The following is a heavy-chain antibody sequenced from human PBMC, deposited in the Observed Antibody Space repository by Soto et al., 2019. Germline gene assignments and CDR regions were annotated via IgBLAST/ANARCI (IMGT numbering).Heavy chain of an antibody. J-gene: IGHJ6*02. Sequence: GGSLRLSCAASGFTFSSYGMHWVRQAPGKGLEWVAVIWYDGSNKYYADSVKGRFTISRDNSKNTLYLQMSSLRAEDTAVYYCARESCSGGSCYSGYYYGMDVWGQGTTVTVSS. V-gene: IGHV3-33*01. CDR3: ARESCSGGSCYSGYYYGMDV. D-gene: IGHD2-15*01. CDR1: GFTFSSYG. CDR2: IWYDGSNK.